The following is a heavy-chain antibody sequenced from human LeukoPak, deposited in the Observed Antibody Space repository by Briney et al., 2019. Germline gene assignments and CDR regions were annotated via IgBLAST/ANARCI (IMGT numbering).Heavy chain of an antibody. J-gene: IGHJ2*01. D-gene: IGHD3-22*01. Sequence: GGSLRLSCAASEFSVGSNYMTWVRQAPGKGLEWVSLIYSGGSSYYSDSVTGSFTISRDISKNTLYLQMNSLRAEDTAVYYCARVYYDGVPYWYFDLWGRGTLVTVSS. V-gene: IGHV3-66*01. CDR3: ARVYYDGVPYWYFDL. CDR1: EFSVGSNY. CDR2: IYSGGSS.